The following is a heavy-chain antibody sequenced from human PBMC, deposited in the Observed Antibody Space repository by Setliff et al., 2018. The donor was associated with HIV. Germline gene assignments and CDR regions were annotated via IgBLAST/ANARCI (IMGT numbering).Heavy chain of an antibody. CDR1: GFTFSDHY. Sequence: PGGSLRLSCAASGFTFSDHYMGWVRQAPGKGLEWVGRSRNKANSYTTEYAASVKGRFTISGDDSTNSLYLQMNSLKTEDTAVYYCARGRLLWSGSYYYYYMDVWGKGTTVTVSS. CDR3: ARGRLLWSGSYYYYYMDV. V-gene: IGHV3-72*01. D-gene: IGHD3-10*01. J-gene: IGHJ6*03. CDR2: SRNKANSYTT.